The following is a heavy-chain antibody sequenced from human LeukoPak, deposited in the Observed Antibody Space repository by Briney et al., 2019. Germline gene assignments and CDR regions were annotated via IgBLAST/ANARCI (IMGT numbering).Heavy chain of an antibody. D-gene: IGHD3-3*01. Sequence: ASVKVSCKASGYTFTSYGISWVRQAPGQGLEWMGWISAYNGNTNYAQKLQGRVTMTRNTSISTAYMELSSLRSEDTAVYYCARGSSSRWYYDFWSGYGKYYFDYWGQGTLVTVSS. CDR1: GYTFTSYG. CDR3: ARGSSSRWYYDFWSGYGKYYFDY. V-gene: IGHV1-18*01. J-gene: IGHJ4*02. CDR2: ISAYNGNT.